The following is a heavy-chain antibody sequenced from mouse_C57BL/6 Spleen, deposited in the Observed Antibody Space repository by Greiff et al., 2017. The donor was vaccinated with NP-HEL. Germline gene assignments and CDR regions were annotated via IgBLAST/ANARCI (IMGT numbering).Heavy chain of an antibody. J-gene: IGHJ3*01. CDR2: IDPSDSYT. V-gene: IGHV1-69*01. CDR3: AGYGDYEGSWFAY. D-gene: IGHD2-13*01. CDR1: GYTFTSYW. Sequence: VQLQQPGAELVMPGASVKLSCKASGYTFTSYWMHWVKQRPGQGLEWIGEIDPSDSYTNYNQKFKGKSTLTVDKSSSTAYMQLSSLTSEDSAVDYCAGYGDYEGSWFAYWGQGTLVTVSA.